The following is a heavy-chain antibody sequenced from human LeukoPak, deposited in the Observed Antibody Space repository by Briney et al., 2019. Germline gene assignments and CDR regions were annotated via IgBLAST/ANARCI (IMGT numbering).Heavy chain of an antibody. D-gene: IGHD4-17*01. CDR3: ARHGDGFYYGMDV. CDR2: ISFDGSNK. CDR1: GFTFSKYA. Sequence: GGSLRLSCAASGFTFSKYAMHWVRQAPGKGLEWVAVISFDGSNKYYADSVKGRFTISRDNAKNSLYLQMNSLRVEDTAVYYCARHGDGFYYGMDVWGQGTTVTVSS. V-gene: IGHV3-30-3*01. J-gene: IGHJ6*01.